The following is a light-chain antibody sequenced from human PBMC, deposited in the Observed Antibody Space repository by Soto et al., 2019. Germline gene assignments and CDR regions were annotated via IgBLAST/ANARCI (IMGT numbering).Light chain of an antibody. J-gene: IGKJ4*01. Sequence: EFVLTQSPGTLSLSPGERATLSCRASQSVSSTFLAWYQKKPGQAHRLLIYGASTRGTDIPDMFSGSGSGTDFTLTISRLEPEDVAVYYCQHYGSSPPLTFGGGTKVEIK. V-gene: IGKV3-20*01. CDR3: QHYGSSPPLT. CDR1: QSVSSTF. CDR2: GAS.